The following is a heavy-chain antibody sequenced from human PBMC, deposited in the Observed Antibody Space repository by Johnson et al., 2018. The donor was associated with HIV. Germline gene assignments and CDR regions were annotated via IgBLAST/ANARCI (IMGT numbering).Heavy chain of an antibody. D-gene: IGHD4-23*01. CDR1: GFTFISYA. V-gene: IGHV3-30-3*01. CDR3: ARDRLRWQFDHAFDI. CDR2: ISYDGSNE. Sequence: QVQLVESGGGVVQPGRSLRLSCAASGFTFISYAMHWVRQAPGKGLEWVALISYDGSNEFYADSVKGRFTISRDNAKNSLYLQMNSLRAEDTAVYYCARDRLRWQFDHAFDIRGQGTMVTVSS. J-gene: IGHJ3*02.